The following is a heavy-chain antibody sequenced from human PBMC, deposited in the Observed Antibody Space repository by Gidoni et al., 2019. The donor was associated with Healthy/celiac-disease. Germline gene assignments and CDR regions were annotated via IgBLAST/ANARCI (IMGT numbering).Heavy chain of an antibody. D-gene: IGHD6-19*01. J-gene: IGHJ4*02. CDR2: ISGSGGST. CDR1: GFTLRSYA. Sequence: EVQLLESGVCLVQPWGSLRLSCAASGFTLRSYALSWVRQAPGTGLEWVAAISGSGGSTYDADSVKGRFTISRDNSKNTLYLQMNSLRAEDTAVYYCAKDLPGIAVAGTGFDYWGQGTLVTVSS. V-gene: IGHV3-23*01. CDR3: AKDLPGIAVAGTGFDY.